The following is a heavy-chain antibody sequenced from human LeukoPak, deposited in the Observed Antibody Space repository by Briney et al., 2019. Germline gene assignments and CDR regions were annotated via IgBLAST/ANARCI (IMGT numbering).Heavy chain of an antibody. V-gene: IGHV3-48*03. CDR2: ISSSGSTI. CDR3: VRAYHSCGWYRIDY. CDR1: GFTFSSYE. J-gene: IGHJ4*02. D-gene: IGHD6-19*01. Sequence: GGSLRLSCAASGFTFSSYEMNWVRQAPGKGLEWVSYISSSGSTIYYADSVKGRFTISRDNAKNSLYLQMNSLRAEDTAVYYCVRAYHSCGWYRIDYWGQGTLVTVSS.